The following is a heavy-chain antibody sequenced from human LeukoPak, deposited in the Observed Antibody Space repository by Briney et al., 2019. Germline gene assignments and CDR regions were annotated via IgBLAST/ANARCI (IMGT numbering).Heavy chain of an antibody. J-gene: IGHJ4*02. CDR2: ISGSGVNS. V-gene: IGHV3-23*01. D-gene: IGHD3-22*01. Sequence: GGSLRLSCAASGFTFGSYAMSWVRQAPGKGLEWVSAISGSGVNSYYADSVKGRFTISRDNSKNTLFLQVNSLRAEDTALYYCAKGSKRITMIVVVSPFDYWGQGTLVTVSS. CDR3: AKGSKRITMIVVVSPFDY. CDR1: GFTFGSYA.